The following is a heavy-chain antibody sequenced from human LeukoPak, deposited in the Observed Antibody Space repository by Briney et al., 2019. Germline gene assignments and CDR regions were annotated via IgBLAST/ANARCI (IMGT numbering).Heavy chain of an antibody. D-gene: IGHD3-10*01. CDR1: GFNFSSYA. Sequence: GSLRLSCGGSGFNFSSYAMRWVRQAPGEGLGWGFAISGSGGSTYYADSVKGRFTISRDNSKNTLYLQMNSLRAEDTAVYYCARDGGYYGSGSYAFDIWGQGTMVTVSS. V-gene: IGHV3-23*01. CDR3: ARDGGYYGSGSYAFDI. CDR2: ISGSGGST. J-gene: IGHJ3*02.